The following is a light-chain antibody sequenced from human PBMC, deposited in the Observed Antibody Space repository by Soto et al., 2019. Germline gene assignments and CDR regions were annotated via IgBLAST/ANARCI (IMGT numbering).Light chain of an antibody. Sequence: QSVLTQPPSVSGAPGQRVTISCTGTNSNIGAGYDVHWYQQSPGRAPKLLIYGNNNRPSGVPDRFSGSTSGTSASLAITGLQAEDEADYFCQSSGEFGGGTKLTVL. CDR1: NSNIGAGYD. CDR3: QSSGE. J-gene: IGLJ3*02. CDR2: GNN. V-gene: IGLV1-40*01.